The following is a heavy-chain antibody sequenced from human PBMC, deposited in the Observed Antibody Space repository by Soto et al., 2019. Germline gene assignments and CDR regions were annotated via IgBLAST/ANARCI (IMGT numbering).Heavy chain of an antibody. CDR3: AKVTTSMAFDI. J-gene: IGHJ3*02. D-gene: IGHD4-17*01. V-gene: IGHV3-33*06. Sequence: QVQLVESGGGVAQPGRSLRLSCAASGFTFSSFGVHWVRQAPGKGLEWVAVIWYDGSNTFYGDSVKGRFTISRDNSRNTLYLQMNSMRAEDTAVYYCAKVTTSMAFDIWGQGTMLTVSS. CDR2: IWYDGSNT. CDR1: GFTFSSFG.